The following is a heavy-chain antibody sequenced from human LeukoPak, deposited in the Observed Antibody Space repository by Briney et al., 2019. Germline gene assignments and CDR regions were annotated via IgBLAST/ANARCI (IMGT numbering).Heavy chain of an antibody. J-gene: IGHJ4*02. D-gene: IGHD1-26*01. CDR2: VHLSGAT. V-gene: IGHV4-4*02. CDR1: GGXITTTNW. CDR3: TKESGAFSPFGF. Sequence: PSETLSLTCAVSGGXITTTNWWSWVRQPPGKGLEWIGEVHLSGATNYNLSLESRVSMSIDKSKNHLSLEVTSVTAADTAIYYRTKESGAFSPFGFWGQGTLVTVSS.